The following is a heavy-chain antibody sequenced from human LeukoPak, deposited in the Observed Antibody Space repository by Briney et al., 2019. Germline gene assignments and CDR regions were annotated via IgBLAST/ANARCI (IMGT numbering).Heavy chain of an antibody. CDR1: GFSFSSYA. V-gene: IGHV3-64*04. CDR2: ISSNGGST. Sequence: GGSLRLSCSASGFSFSSYAMHWVRQAPEKGLEHVSAISSNGGSTYYADSVKGRLTISRDNSKNTLSLQMNSLRAEDTAIYYCAKVSYGVLDYWGQGTLVTVSS. CDR3: AKVSYGVLDY. J-gene: IGHJ4*02. D-gene: IGHD4-17*01.